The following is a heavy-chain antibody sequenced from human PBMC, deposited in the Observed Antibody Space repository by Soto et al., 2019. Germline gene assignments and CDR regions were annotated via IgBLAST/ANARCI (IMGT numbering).Heavy chain of an antibody. J-gene: IGHJ4*02. D-gene: IGHD4-17*01. CDR3: ARTDDYAFDY. CDR1: GYTFTSYY. Sequence: VKVSCKTSGYTFTSYYIHWVRQAPGQGLEWMGTINPRGGSTNYAPKFQGRVTVTRDTSTSTVYMELSSLRSEDTAVYYCARTDDYAFDYWGQGTQVTVSS. CDR2: INPRGGST. V-gene: IGHV1-46*01.